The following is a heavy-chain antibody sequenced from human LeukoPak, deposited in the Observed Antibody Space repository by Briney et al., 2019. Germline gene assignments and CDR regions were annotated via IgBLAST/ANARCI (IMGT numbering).Heavy chain of an antibody. CDR2: IYYSGST. CDR1: GGSISSYY. CDR3: ARERYYYDSSGYPLTY. D-gene: IGHD3-22*01. J-gene: IGHJ4*02. Sequence: SETLSLTCTVSGGSISSYYWSWIRQPPGKGLEWIGYIYYSGSTNYNPSLKSRVTISVDTSKNQFSLKLSSVTAADTAVYYCARERYYYDSSGYPLTYWGQGTLVTVSS. V-gene: IGHV4-59*12.